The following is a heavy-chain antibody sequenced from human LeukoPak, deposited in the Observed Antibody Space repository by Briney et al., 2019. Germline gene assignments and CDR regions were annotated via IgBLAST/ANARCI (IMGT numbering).Heavy chain of an antibody. CDR2: IYYSGST. Sequence: PSETLSLTCTVSGGSISSYYWSWIRQPPGKGLEWIGYIYYSGSTNYNPSLKSRVTISVDTSKNQFSLKLSSVTAADTAVYYCARLGYRDYDSGTNRIFDYWGQGTLVTVSS. J-gene: IGHJ4*02. CDR3: ARLGYRDYDSGTNRIFDY. D-gene: IGHD5-12*01. CDR1: GGSISSYY. V-gene: IGHV4-59*08.